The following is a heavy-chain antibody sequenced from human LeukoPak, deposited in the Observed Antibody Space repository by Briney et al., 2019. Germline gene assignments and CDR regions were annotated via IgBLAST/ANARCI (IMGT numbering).Heavy chain of an antibody. CDR1: GFTFSSYA. CDR3: AKGGYCSSTSCYTVGSFDS. J-gene: IGHJ4*02. Sequence: GGSLRLSCAVSGFTFSSYAMGWVRPAPGRGREWVSAISGSGGGTYYADSVKGRLSVPRDNSKNTLYLKMNSLRAEDTAVYYCAKGGYCSSTSCYTVGSFDSWGQETLVTVSS. CDR2: ISGSGGGT. V-gene: IGHV3-23*01. D-gene: IGHD2-2*02.